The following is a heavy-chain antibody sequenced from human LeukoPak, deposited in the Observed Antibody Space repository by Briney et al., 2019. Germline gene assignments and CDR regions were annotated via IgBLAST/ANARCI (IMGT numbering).Heavy chain of an antibody. J-gene: IGHJ3*02. CDR1: GFTFTSSA. Sequence: SVKVSCKASGFTFTSSAMQWVRQARGQRLEWIGWIVVGSGNTNYAQKFQERVTITRDMSTSTAYMELSSPRSEDTAVYYCAAGTPNIVAHDAFDIWGQGTMVTVSS. CDR3: AAGTPNIVAHDAFDI. V-gene: IGHV1-58*02. D-gene: IGHD5-12*01. CDR2: IVVGSGNT.